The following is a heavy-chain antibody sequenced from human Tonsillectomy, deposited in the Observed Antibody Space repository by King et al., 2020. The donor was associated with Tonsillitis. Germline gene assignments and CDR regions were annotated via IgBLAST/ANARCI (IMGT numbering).Heavy chain of an antibody. V-gene: IGHV2-5*02. CDR2: IYWDDDK. D-gene: IGHD6-19*01. J-gene: IGHJ4*02. Sequence: ITLKESGPTLVKPTQTLTLTCTFSGFPLSTSGVGVGWIRQPPGKALEWLALIYWDDDKRYSPSLKSRFTITKDTSKNQVVLKMTNMDPVDTATYYCAQGGWGFDYWGQGTLVTVSS. CDR1: GFPLSTSGVG. CDR3: AQGGWGFDY.